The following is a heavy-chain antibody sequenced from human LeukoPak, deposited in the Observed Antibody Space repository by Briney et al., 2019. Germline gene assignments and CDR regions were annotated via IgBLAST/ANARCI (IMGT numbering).Heavy chain of an antibody. V-gene: IGHV1-2*02. J-gene: IGHJ4*02. Sequence: ASAKVSCKASGDTFTGYYMHWVRQAPGQGLEWMGWINPNSGGTNYAQKFQGRVTMTRDTSISTAYMELSRLRSDDTAVYYCARYSISGTFEYWGQGTLVTVSS. CDR3: ARYSISGTFEY. D-gene: IGHD1-26*01. CDR1: GDTFTGYY. CDR2: INPNSGGT.